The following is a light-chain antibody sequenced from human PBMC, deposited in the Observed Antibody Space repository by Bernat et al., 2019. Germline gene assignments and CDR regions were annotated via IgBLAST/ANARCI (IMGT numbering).Light chain of an antibody. V-gene: IGLV2-11*01. Sequence: QSALTQPRSVSGSPGQSVTISCTGTSSDVGGYNSVSWYQQHPGKAPKLMIYDVSKGPSGVPDRFSGSESGNTASLTISGLQAEDEADYYCCSYAGSYIRYVFGTGTKVTVL. J-gene: IGLJ1*01. CDR3: CSYAGSYIRYV. CDR1: SSDVGGYNS. CDR2: DVS.